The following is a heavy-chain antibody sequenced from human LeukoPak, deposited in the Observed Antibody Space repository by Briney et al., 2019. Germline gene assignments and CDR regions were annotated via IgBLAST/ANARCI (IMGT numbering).Heavy chain of an antibody. J-gene: IGHJ4*02. CDR3: AKKGSLVSPGNYFDS. Sequence: PGGSLRLSCAASGFTFSSYAMSWVRQAPGEGLEWVSSLDESGSATYYADSVKGRFTISRDNSKNTLYLQLDSLRAEDTAVYYCAKKGSLVSPGNYFDSWGQGTLVTVSS. V-gene: IGHV3-23*05. CDR2: LDESGSAT. CDR1: GFTFSSYA. D-gene: IGHD2-2*01.